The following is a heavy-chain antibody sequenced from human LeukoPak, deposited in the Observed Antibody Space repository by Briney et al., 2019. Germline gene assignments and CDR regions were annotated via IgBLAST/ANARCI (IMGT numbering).Heavy chain of an antibody. J-gene: IGHJ4*02. V-gene: IGHV3-7*01. CDR1: GFTFSSYW. CDR2: IKQDGSEK. CDR3: ARGFDYSTSWLDC. D-gene: IGHD6-13*01. Sequence: GGSLRLSCVVSGFTFSSYWMSWVRQAPGKGLEWVANIKQDGSEKYYVDSVKGRFTISRDNAKNSLYLQMNSLRAEDTAVYYCARGFDYSTSWLDCWGQGTLVTVSS.